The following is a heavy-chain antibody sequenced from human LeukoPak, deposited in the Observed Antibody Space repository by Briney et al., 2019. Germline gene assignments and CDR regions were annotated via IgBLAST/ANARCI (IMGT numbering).Heavy chain of an antibody. V-gene: IGHV5-10-1*01. D-gene: IGHD3-10*01. CDR3: ATLYGSGSYLGSAFDI. CDR2: FDPSDSST. J-gene: IGHJ3*02. Sequence: GESLRISCKGSGYSFTSYWISWVPQLPGKGLEWMGRFDPSDSSTIYSPSFQGHVTISADKAISTAYLQWSSLKASDTAMYYCATLYGSGSYLGSAFDIWGQGTMVTVSS. CDR1: GYSFTSYW.